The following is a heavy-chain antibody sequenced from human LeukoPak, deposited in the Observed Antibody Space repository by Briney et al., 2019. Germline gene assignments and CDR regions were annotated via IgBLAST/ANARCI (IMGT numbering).Heavy chain of an antibody. V-gene: IGHV1-2*02. CDR3: ARGPRRLVPAYFDY. CDR1: GYTFTGYY. Sequence: ASVKVSCKASGYTFTGYYMHWVRQAPGQGLEWMGWINPNSGGTNYAQKFQGRVTMTRDTSISTAYMELSRLRSDDTAVYYRARGPRRLVPAYFDYWGQGTLVTVSS. D-gene: IGHD6-19*01. CDR2: INPNSGGT. J-gene: IGHJ4*02.